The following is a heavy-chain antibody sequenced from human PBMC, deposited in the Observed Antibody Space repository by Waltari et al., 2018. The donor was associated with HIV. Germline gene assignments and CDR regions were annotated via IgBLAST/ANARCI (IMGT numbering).Heavy chain of an antibody. CDR1: GFTVSSNY. D-gene: IGHD3-22*01. Sequence: EVQLVETGGGLIQPGGSLSLSCAASGFTVSSNYMSWARQAPGKGLEWVSVIYSGGSTYYADSVKGRFTISRDNSKNTLYLQMNSLRAEDTAVYYCARDLYDRDAFDIWGQGTMVTVSS. J-gene: IGHJ3*02. CDR3: ARDLYDRDAFDI. V-gene: IGHV3-53*02. CDR2: IYSGGST.